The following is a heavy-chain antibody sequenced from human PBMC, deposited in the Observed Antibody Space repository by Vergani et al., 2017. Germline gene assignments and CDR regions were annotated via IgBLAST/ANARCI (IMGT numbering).Heavy chain of an antibody. CDR3: ARDRGRYGVDY. CDR1: GAFITQIDYY. J-gene: IGHJ4*02. V-gene: IGHV4-61*02. D-gene: IGHD1-26*01. CDR2: LYSTGST. Sequence: QVQLQESGPGLVKSSQTLSLTCHVSGAFITQIDYYWSWFRQPAGKGLEWLGRLYSTGSTKYNLSLKNRVTLSRDTSKNQFSLSLSSVIAADTAVYYCARDRGRYGVDYWGQGILVTVSS.